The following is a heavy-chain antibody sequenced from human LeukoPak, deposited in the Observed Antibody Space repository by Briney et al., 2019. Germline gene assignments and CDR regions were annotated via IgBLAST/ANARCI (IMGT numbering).Heavy chain of an antibody. CDR2: ISGSGGST. J-gene: IGHJ4*02. Sequence: GGSLRLSCAASGFTFSSYAMSWVRQAPGKGLEWVSAISGSGGSTYCADSVKGRFTISRDNSKNTLYLQMNSLRAEDTAVYYCAKDDSDYDILTGYSPYFDYWGQGTLVTVSS. CDR3: AKDDSDYDILTGYSPYFDY. CDR1: GFTFSSYA. V-gene: IGHV3-23*01. D-gene: IGHD3-9*01.